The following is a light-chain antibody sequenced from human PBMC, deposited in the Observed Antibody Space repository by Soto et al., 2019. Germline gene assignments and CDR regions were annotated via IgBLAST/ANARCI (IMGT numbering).Light chain of an antibody. CDR2: GIS. Sequence: EIVLTQSPDSLSLSPGERATLSCRASQSVSSNFFAWYQQKPGQAPRLLIHGISIRATGTPDRFSGSGSGTDFTLTISRLEPEDFAIYYCQQYAASPRTFGRGTKLEI. CDR3: QQYAASPRT. CDR1: QSVSSNF. J-gene: IGKJ2*01. V-gene: IGKV3-20*01.